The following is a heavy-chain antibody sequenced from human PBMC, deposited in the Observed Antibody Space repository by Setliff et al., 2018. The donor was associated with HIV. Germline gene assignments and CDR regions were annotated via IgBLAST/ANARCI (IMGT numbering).Heavy chain of an antibody. V-gene: IGHV4-39*01. CDR1: GGSISSSNYY. CDR2: IFRAGNA. CDR3: ASPKERYYYGSGTNVREYYGMDV. Sequence: SETLSLTCSVSGGSISSSNYYGGWIRQPPGKGLEWIGRIFRAGNATYSPSLKSRATMSIDASQNQFSLKLKHVTAADTAVYYCASPKERYYYGSGTNVREYYGMDVWGQGTTVTVSS. D-gene: IGHD3-10*01. J-gene: IGHJ6*02.